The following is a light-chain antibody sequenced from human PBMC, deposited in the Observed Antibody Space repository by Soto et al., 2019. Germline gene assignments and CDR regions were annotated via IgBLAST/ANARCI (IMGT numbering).Light chain of an antibody. CDR1: QSVLYSSNNKNY. Sequence: DIVMTQSPDSLAVSLGERATINCKSSQSVLYSSNNKNYLAWYQQKPGQPPKLLIYWASTRESGVPDRFSGSGSGTDFPLTISSLQAEDVAVYYCQHYYSTRLTFGGGTKVEIK. CDR3: QHYYSTRLT. J-gene: IGKJ4*01. V-gene: IGKV4-1*01. CDR2: WAS.